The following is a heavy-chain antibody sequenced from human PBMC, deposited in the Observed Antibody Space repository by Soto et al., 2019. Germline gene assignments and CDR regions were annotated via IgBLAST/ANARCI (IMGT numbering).Heavy chain of an antibody. J-gene: IGHJ4*02. V-gene: IGHV1-18*01. Sequence: QVSLVQSGGEVRRPGASVNVSCKTSGYTFTNYALSWVRQTPGQGLEWVGFVGAYNGFTHFAQKFQGRVTVHTDTSTNTVYMDLRLLTSDDTAVYYCARGGAARHLDYWGQGTPVTVSS. CDR2: VGAYNGFT. CDR1: GYTFTNYA. CDR3: ARGGAARHLDY. D-gene: IGHD6-6*01.